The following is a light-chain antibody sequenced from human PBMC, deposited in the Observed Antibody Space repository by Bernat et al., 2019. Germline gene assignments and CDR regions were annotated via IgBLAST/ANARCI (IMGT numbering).Light chain of an antibody. Sequence: EIVLTQSPGTLSLSPGERATLSCRASQSVSSTYLAWYQQKPGQAPRLVIYGTSNRAPGIHDRFGGSGSGTDFSLTISRLEPEDFAVYYCQQHDTSPFTFGPGTKVDIK. CDR3: QQHDTSPFT. V-gene: IGKV3-20*01. J-gene: IGKJ3*01. CDR2: GTS. CDR1: QSVSSTY.